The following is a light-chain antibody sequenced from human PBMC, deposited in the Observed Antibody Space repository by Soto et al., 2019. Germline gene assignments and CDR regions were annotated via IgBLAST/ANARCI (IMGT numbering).Light chain of an antibody. J-gene: IGKJ1*01. V-gene: IGKV3-15*01. CDR3: HQYNNWPPWT. Sequence: EIVMTQSPATLSVSPGERATLSYRASQSVSSNLAWYQQKPGLAPRLLIYGASTRATGIPARFSGSGSGTEFTLTISSLQSEDFAVYYCHQYNNWPPWTFGQGTKVEIK. CDR2: GAS. CDR1: QSVSSN.